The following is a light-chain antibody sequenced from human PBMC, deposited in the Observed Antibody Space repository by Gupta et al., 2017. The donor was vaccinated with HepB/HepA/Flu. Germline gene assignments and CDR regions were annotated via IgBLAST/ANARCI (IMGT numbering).Light chain of an antibody. Sequence: SSLPQPDSVSGSPRQSLTISCTGTGYNYVYWSQQHPGNAPTLMIYDFTNSPPGVSNRFSGSKYGNTASLTIAGLQDEDEADYFCSANTSSSVAFGGGTKLTVL. CDR2: DFT. J-gene: IGLJ2*01. CDR1: GYNY. V-gene: IGLV2-14*03. CDR3: SANTSSSVA.